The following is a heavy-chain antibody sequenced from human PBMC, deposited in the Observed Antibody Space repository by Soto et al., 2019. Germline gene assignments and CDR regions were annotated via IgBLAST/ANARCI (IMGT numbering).Heavy chain of an antibody. CDR1: GYTFSSYG. D-gene: IGHD3-22*01. CDR3: ARGSGYYSGDDY. J-gene: IGHJ4*02. V-gene: IGHV1-18*01. Sequence: ASVKVSCKASGYTFSSYGINWVRQAPGQGLEWMGWISVYNGNTNYAQKLQGRVTMTTDTSTSTAYMELRSLRSEDTAVYYCARGSGYYSGDDYWGQGTLVTVSS. CDR2: ISVYNGNT.